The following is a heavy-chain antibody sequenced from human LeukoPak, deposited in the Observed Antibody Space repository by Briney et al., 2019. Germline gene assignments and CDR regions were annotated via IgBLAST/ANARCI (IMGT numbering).Heavy chain of an antibody. CDR2: IYHSGST. CDR3: ARDGVIGGAFDI. D-gene: IGHD3-22*01. V-gene: IGHV4-30-2*01. J-gene: IGHJ3*02. Sequence: SETLSLTCAVSGGSISSGGYSWSWIRQPPGKGLEWIGYIYHSGSTYYNPSLKSRVTISVDRSKNQFSLKLSSVTAAGTAVYYCARDGVIGGAFDIWGQGTMVTVSS. CDR1: GGSISSGGYS.